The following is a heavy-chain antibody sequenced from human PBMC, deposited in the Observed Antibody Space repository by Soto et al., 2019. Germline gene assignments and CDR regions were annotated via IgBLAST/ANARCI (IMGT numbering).Heavy chain of an antibody. CDR2: INHSGST. V-gene: IGHV4-4*02. J-gene: IGHJ6*03. Sequence: PSETLSLTFAVSSGSISSSNWWSWVRQPPGKGLEWMGEINHSGSTNYNPSLKSRVTISVDTSKNQFPLKLSSVTAADTAVYYCARASKGVVRGVIMYYYYYHMDVWGQGTPVPVPS. CDR3: ARASKGVVRGVIMYYYYYHMDV. D-gene: IGHD3-10*01. CDR1: SGSISSSNW.